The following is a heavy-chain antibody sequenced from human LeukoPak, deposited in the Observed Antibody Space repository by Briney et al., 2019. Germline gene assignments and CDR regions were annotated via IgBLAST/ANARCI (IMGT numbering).Heavy chain of an antibody. V-gene: IGHV3-15*01. J-gene: IGHJ4*02. CDR1: GFTFTNAC. Sequence: GGSLRLSCKGSGFTFTNACMSWVRLAPGKGLEWVGHIKSQTDGGTTDYAAPVKGRFTISRDDSKNTLYLQLNSLKTEDTAVYYCTTGTWIQLWLADYWGQGTLVTVTS. CDR3: TTGTWIQLWLADY. CDR2: IKSQTDGGTT. D-gene: IGHD5-18*01.